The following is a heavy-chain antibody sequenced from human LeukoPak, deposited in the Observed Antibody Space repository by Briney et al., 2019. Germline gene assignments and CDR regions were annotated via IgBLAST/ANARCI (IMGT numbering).Heavy chain of an antibody. D-gene: IGHD2-15*01. J-gene: IGHJ6*02. Sequence: ASVKVSCKASGYTFTSYDINWVRQATGQGLEWMGWMNPNSGNTGYAQKFQGRVTITRNTSISTAYMELSSLRSEDTAVYYCANTYCSGGSCYPLVHYYYGMDVWGQGTTVTVSS. CDR2: MNPNSGNT. CDR3: ANTYCSGGSCYPLVHYYYGMDV. V-gene: IGHV1-8*03. CDR1: GYTFTSYD.